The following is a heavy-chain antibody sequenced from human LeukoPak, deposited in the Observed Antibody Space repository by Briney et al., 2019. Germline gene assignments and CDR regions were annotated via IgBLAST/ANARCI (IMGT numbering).Heavy chain of an antibody. V-gene: IGHV3-33*06. CDR3: AKIGGGSSGWFDAFDI. J-gene: IGHJ3*02. CDR2: IWYDGSNK. D-gene: IGHD6-19*01. CDR1: GFTFSSYG. Sequence: AGGSLRLSCAASGFTFSSYGMHWVRQAPGKGLEGVAVIWYDGSNKYYADSVKGRFTISRDNSKNTLYLQMNSLRAEDTAVYYCAKIGGGSSGWFDAFDIWGQGTMVTVSS.